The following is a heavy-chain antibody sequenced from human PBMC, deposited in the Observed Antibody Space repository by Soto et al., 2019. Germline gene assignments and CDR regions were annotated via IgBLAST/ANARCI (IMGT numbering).Heavy chain of an antibody. J-gene: IGHJ4*02. CDR2: VSTSGAGT. V-gene: IGHV3-23*01. CDR3: AQRTRGNFLGVSGY. D-gene: IGHD1-26*01. Sequence: EVQLLESGVGLVQPGGSLRLSCAASGFTFKNYAMTWVRQAPGKGLAWVSTVSTSGAGTYYADSVKGRFTISRDNSKNTLLLQMNSLRAEDMAVYYCAQRTRGNFLGVSGYWVQGSLVTVSS. CDR1: GFTFKNYA.